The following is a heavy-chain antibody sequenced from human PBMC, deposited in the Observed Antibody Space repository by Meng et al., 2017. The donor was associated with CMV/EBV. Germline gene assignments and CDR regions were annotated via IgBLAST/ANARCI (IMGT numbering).Heavy chain of an antibody. CDR1: GFIFSDYY. Sequence: GESLKISCVGSGFIFSDYYMSWIRQAPGKGLEIVSDINSSGSSIYYADSVEGRFTISRDNARNSLYLQMNTLRAEDTAVYYCARDETATQSERSAYSPDAFDIWGQGTMVTVSS. J-gene: IGHJ3*02. CDR3: ARDETATQSERSAYSPDAFDI. V-gene: IGHV3-11*01. CDR2: INSSGSSI. D-gene: IGHD3-22*01.